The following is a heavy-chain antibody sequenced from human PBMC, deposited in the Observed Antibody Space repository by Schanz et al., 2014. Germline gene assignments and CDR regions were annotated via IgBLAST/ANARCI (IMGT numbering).Heavy chain of an antibody. D-gene: IGHD3-22*01. J-gene: IGHJ6*02. V-gene: IGHV3-13*05. CDR1: GFTFSNYD. CDR3: AKIRYDSSGYYLPYYGMDV. CDR2: IGPASDP. Sequence: EVQLEESGGGLVQPGGSLRLSCAASGFTFSNYDMHWVRQAIGKGLEWVSGIGPASDPYYAGSVKGRFTISRDSSKNTLFLQMNSLRAEDTAVYFCAKIRYDSSGYYLPYYGMDVWGQGTTVIVSS.